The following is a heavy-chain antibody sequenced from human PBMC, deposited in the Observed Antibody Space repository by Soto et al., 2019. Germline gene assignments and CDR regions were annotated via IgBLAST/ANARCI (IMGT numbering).Heavy chain of an antibody. Sequence: QVQLVESGGGVVQPGRSLRLSCAASGFTFSSYGMHLVRQAPGKGLEWVAAIWYDGSNKYYADSVKGRFTISRDNSKNTLYLQMNSLRAEDTAVYYCARDGNGVVIDYYYYYGMDVWGQGTTVTVSS. D-gene: IGHD3-3*01. CDR2: IWYDGSNK. J-gene: IGHJ6*02. CDR1: GFTFSSYG. CDR3: ARDGNGVVIDYYYYYGMDV. V-gene: IGHV3-33*01.